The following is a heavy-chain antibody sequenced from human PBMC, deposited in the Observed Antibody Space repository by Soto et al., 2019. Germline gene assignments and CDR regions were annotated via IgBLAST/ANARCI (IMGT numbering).Heavy chain of an antibody. CDR3: ARARGYGGNSYYYYGMDV. CDR1: GGTFSSYA. J-gene: IGHJ6*02. Sequence: SVKVSCKASGGTFSSYAISWVRQAPGQGLEWMGGIIPIFGTANYAQKFQGRVTITADESTSTAYMELSSLRSEDTAVYYCARARGYGGNSYYYYGMDVWGQGTTVTVSS. D-gene: IGHD2-21*02. CDR2: IIPIFGTA. V-gene: IGHV1-69*13.